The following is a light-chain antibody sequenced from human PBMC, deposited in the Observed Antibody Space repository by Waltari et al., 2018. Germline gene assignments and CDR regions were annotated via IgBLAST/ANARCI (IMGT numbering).Light chain of an antibody. CDR3: QVWHPDIDPGV. J-gene: IGLJ1*01. CDR2: YDS. V-gene: IGLV3-21*04. CDR1: NIGSYS. Sequence: SYVLTQPPSVSVAPGETARITWGGDNIGSYSVHWDQQKPRQAPVLVIFYDSDRPSGIPAGFSGSNSGNTATLTITSVEAGDEARYYCQVWHPDIDPGVFGTGTEVTVL.